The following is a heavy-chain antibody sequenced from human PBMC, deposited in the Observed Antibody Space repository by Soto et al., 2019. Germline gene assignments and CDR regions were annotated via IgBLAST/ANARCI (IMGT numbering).Heavy chain of an antibody. J-gene: IGHJ4*02. CDR3: VRGGGYSGHDYEVALDY. CDR2: IFHSGST. CDR1: GGSITSGGYS. D-gene: IGHD5-12*01. Sequence: QLQLQESGSGLVKPSQTLSLTCVVSGGSITSGGYSWNWVRRPPGTGLEWIGHIFHSGSTYYNPSRWNRVSISVDRATDQFSLRLTSVTASDTAVYYCVRGGGYSGHDYEVALDYWGPGILVTVSA. V-gene: IGHV4-30-2*01.